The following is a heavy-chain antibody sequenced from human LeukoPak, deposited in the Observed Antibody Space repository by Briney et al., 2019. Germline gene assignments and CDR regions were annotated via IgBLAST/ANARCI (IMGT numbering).Heavy chain of an antibody. Sequence: SVKVSCKASGGTFSSYAISWVRQAPGQGLEWMGGIIPIFGTANYAQKFQGRVTITADESTSTAYMELSSLRSEDTAVYYCAADLTTMVRGVTDYYMDVWGKGTTVTISS. D-gene: IGHD3-10*01. CDR1: GGTFSSYA. J-gene: IGHJ6*03. CDR2: IIPIFGTA. CDR3: AADLTTMVRGVTDYYMDV. V-gene: IGHV1-69*13.